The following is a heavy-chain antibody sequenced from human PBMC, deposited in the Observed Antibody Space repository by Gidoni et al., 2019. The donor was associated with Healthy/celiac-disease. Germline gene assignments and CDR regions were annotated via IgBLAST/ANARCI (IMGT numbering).Heavy chain of an antibody. CDR3: ARHRLRALWFGGPSFDAFDI. Sequence: QLQLQESGPGLVKPSETLYLTCTVSGGSISSSSYYWGWIRQTPGKGLEWIGSIYYSGSTYYKPSLKSRVTITVDTSKNQFSLKLSSVTAADTAVYYCARHRLRALWFGGPSFDAFDIWGQGTMVTVSS. J-gene: IGHJ3*02. V-gene: IGHV4-39*01. CDR1: GGSISSSSYY. D-gene: IGHD3-10*01. CDR2: IYYSGST.